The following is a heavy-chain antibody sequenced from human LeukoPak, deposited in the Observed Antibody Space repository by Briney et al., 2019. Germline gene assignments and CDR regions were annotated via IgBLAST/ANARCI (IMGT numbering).Heavy chain of an antibody. CDR2: INPSGGST. V-gene: IGHV1-46*01. D-gene: IGHD3-22*01. J-gene: IGHJ4*02. Sequence: ASVKVSCKASGYTFTSYYMHWARQAPGQGLEWMGIINPSGGSTSYAQKFQGRVTMTRDTPTSTVYMELSSLRSEDTAVYYCARGDSSGYYGRGDYFDYWGQGTLVTVSS. CDR1: GYTFTSYY. CDR3: ARGDSSGYYGRGDYFDY.